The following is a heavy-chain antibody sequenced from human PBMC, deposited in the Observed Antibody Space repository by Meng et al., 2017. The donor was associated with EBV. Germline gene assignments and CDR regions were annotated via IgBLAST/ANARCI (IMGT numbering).Heavy chain of an antibody. Sequence: VKMVECGAVVSKPGASVKVACQPSCSTFNSYYLHWVRQAPGNALEWMGIIIPAGGNTNYAQKFRGRFTMTRDTSTSTVYMDLSILTSEDTAVYYCVRELVGGTFDYWGQGTLVTVSS. J-gene: IGHJ4*02. D-gene: IGHD1/OR15-1a*01. CDR3: VRELVGGTFDY. V-gene: IGHV1-46*02. CDR2: IIPAGGNT. CDR1: CSTFNSYY.